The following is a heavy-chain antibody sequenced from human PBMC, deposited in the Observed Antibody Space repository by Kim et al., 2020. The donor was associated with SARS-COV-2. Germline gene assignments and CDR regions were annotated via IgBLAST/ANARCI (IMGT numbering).Heavy chain of an antibody. V-gene: IGHV3-48*02. Sequence: GGSLRLSCAASGITFNTYRMNWVHQAPGKGLEWVASISSSSTTEYYADSVRGRFTISRDNGKNSLYLHMNSLRDEDTAVYYCARSYFESSGYLAYWGQGTLVTVSS. D-gene: IGHD3-22*01. CDR3: ARSYFESSGYLAY. J-gene: IGHJ4*02. CDR1: GITFNTYR. CDR2: ISSSSTTE.